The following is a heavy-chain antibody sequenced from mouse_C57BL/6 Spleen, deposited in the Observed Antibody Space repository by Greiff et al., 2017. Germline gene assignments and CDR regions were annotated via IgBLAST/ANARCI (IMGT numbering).Heavy chain of an antibody. D-gene: IGHD1-1*01. J-gene: IGHJ4*01. Sequence: VQLQQSGPELVKPGASVKISCKASGYAFSSSWMNWVKQRPGKGLEWIGRIYPGDGDTNYNGKFKGKATLTADKSSSTAYMQLSRLTSEDSAVYFCARSEYYGSYYAMDYWGQGTSVTVSS. CDR3: ARSEYYGSYYAMDY. CDR2: IYPGDGDT. CDR1: GYAFSSSW. V-gene: IGHV1-82*01.